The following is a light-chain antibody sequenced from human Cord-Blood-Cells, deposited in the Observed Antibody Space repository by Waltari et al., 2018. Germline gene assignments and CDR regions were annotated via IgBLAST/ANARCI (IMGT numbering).Light chain of an antibody. CDR3: QQSYSTLT. J-gene: IGKJ5*01. V-gene: IGKV1-39*01. CDR2: AAS. Sequence: DIQMTQSPSSLSASVGDRVTITCRASESISSYLNWYQQKTGKAPKHLIYAASSLQSGVPSRFSGSGSGTDLTLTMSSLQPEDFATYYCQQSYSTLTVGQGTRLEIK. CDR1: ESISSY.